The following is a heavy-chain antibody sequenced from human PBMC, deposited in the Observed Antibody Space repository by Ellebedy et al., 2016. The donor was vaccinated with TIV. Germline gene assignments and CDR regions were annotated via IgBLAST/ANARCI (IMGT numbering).Heavy chain of an antibody. Sequence: MPSETLSLTCTVSGDSISSGYYWVWIRQPPGTGLAWIGSIYHSGSIYYNPSLKSRVTISVDTSENHFSLKLSSVTAADTAVYYCARDAMSYRFDPWGQGTLVTVSS. CDR2: IYHSGSI. D-gene: IGHD5/OR15-5a*01. J-gene: IGHJ5*02. CDR1: GDSISSGYY. V-gene: IGHV4-38-2*02. CDR3: ARDAMSYRFDP.